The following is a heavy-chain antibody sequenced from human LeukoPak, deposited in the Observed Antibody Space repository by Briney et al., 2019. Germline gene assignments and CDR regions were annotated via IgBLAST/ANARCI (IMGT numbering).Heavy chain of an antibody. D-gene: IGHD6-13*01. J-gene: IGHJ4*02. CDR1: GYTFTGYY. Sequence: GASVKVSCQASGYTFTGYYIHWVRQAPGQGLEWMGWISAYNGHTNYAQKFQGRVTMTTDTSTSTAYMDLRSLRSDDTAVYYCARDLVDRAAAAKVPWFDYWGQGTLVTVSS. V-gene: IGHV1-18*04. CDR2: ISAYNGHT. CDR3: ARDLVDRAAAAKVPWFDY.